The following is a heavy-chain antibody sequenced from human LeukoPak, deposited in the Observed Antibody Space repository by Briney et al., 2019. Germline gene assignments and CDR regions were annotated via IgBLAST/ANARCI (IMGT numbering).Heavy chain of an antibody. J-gene: IGHJ4*02. D-gene: IGHD4-17*01. CDR2: IRYDGSNK. CDR1: GFTFSDYG. Sequence: GGSLRLSCAASGFTFSDYGMHWVRQAPGKGLEWVAFIRYDGSNKYYIDSVKGRFTVSRDNAKNTLYLQRISLRAEDTAVYYCARGSTVTTVDYWGQGTLVTVSS. V-gene: IGHV3-30*02. CDR3: ARGSTVTTVDY.